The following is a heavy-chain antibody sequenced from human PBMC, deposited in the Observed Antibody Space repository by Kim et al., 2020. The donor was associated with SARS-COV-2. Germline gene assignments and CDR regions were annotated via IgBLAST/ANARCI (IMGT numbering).Heavy chain of an antibody. CDR1: GGSISSSSYY. CDR2: IYYSGST. J-gene: IGHJ2*01. CDR3: ARRIAAAPKYFDL. Sequence: SETLSLTCTVSGGSISSSSYYWGWIRQPPGKGLEWIGSIYYSGSTYYNPSLKSRVTISVDTSKNQFSLKLSSVTAADTAVYYCARRIAAAPKYFDLWGRG. D-gene: IGHD6-13*01. V-gene: IGHV4-39*01.